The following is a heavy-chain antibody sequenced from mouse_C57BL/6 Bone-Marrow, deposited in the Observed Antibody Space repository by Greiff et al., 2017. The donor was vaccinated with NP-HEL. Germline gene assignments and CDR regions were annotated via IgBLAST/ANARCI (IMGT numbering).Heavy chain of an antibody. CDR3: ARSGDGYYYWYFDV. CDR1: GYAFTNYL. J-gene: IGHJ1*03. V-gene: IGHV1-54*01. D-gene: IGHD2-3*01. CDR2: INPGSGGT. Sequence: QVQLQQSGAELVRPGPSVKVSCKASGYAFTNYLIAWVKQRPGQGLEWIGVINPGSGGTNYNEKFKGKATLTADKSSSTSYMQLSSLTSEDSAVYCCARSGDGYYYWYFDVWGTGTTVTVSS.